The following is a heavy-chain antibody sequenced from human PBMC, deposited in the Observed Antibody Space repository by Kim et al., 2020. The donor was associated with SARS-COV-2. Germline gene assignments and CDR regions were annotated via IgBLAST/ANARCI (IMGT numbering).Heavy chain of an antibody. V-gene: IGHV3-30*01. D-gene: IGHD1-26*01. J-gene: IGHJ6*02. CDR3: ARAVGANYYYGMDV. Sequence: YADSVKVRFTISRDNSKNTLYLQMNSLRAEDTAVYYCARAVGANYYYGMDVWGQGTTVTVSS.